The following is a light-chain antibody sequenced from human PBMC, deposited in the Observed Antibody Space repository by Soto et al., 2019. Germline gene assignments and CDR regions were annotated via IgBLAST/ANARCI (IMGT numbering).Light chain of an antibody. J-gene: IGLJ1*01. CDR3: GSYTSTDTPFV. Sequence: QSVLAQPSSVSGSPGQSITISCTGTSTDVGGYNYVSWYQHHPGKGPKLIIYEVSNRPSGVSDRFSGPKSGNKASLIISNLEAEDESDYYCGSYTSTDTPFVFGTGTKVTVL. CDR2: EVS. CDR1: STDVGGYNY. V-gene: IGLV2-14*01.